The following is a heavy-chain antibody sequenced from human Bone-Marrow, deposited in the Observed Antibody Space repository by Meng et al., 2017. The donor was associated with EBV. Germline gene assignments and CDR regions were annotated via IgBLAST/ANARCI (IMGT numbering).Heavy chain of an antibody. CDR1: GLGFGTCI. CDR2: LAFVGGSK. V-gene: IGHV3-30-3*02. J-gene: IGHJ4*01. D-gene: IGHD6-19*01. Sequence: SGLGFGTCIILCGRQGPGKGLAPGAALAFVGGSKYYVDSVKDRFTVCRDNSKKTLYMQLFSLGPDAPAVEHCAIDDGTSGRAGYSPHWGRGTLVTVSS. CDR3: AIDDGTSGRAGYSPH.